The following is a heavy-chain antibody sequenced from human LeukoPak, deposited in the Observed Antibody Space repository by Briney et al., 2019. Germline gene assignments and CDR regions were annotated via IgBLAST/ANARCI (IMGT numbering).Heavy chain of an antibody. Sequence: GGSPRLSCAASGFTFSSYSMSWVRQAPGKGLEWVSSISSSSTYIYYADSVKGRFTISRHNAKNSLYLQMNSLRAEDTAVYYCVREAIVGTSDYWGQGTLVTVSS. CDR1: GFTFSSYS. CDR2: ISSSSTYI. J-gene: IGHJ4*02. V-gene: IGHV3-21*06. D-gene: IGHD5-18*01. CDR3: VREAIVGTSDY.